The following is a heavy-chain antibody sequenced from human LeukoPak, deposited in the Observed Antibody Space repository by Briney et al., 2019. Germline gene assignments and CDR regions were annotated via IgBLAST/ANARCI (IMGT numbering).Heavy chain of an antibody. Sequence: GGSLRLSCAASGFTFNTYEMNWVRQAPGKGLEWVSYISSSGSTIYYADSVKGRFTISRDNAKNTLYLQMNSLRAEDTAVYYCASPRRGYSAVYYWGQGTLVTVSS. D-gene: IGHD2-15*01. J-gene: IGHJ4*02. CDR3: ASPRRGYSAVYY. CDR1: GFTFNTYE. V-gene: IGHV3-48*03. CDR2: ISSSGSTI.